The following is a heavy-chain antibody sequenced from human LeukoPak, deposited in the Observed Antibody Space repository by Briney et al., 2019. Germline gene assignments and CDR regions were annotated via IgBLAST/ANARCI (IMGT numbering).Heavy chain of an antibody. CDR1: GGTFSSYA. CDR3: ARDPTYSGSYWGTTG. V-gene: IGHV1-69*13. Sequence: GASVKVSCKVSGGTFSSYAISWVRQAPGQGLEWMGGIIPMFGTANYAQKFQGRVTITADESTSTAYMELSSLRSEDTAVYYCARDPTYSGSYWGTTGWSQGTLVTVSS. D-gene: IGHD1-26*01. CDR2: IIPMFGTA. J-gene: IGHJ4*02.